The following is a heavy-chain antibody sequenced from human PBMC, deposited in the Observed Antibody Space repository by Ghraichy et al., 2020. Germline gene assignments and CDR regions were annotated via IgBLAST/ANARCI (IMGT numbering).Heavy chain of an antibody. CDR2: ISVYNGNT. CDR3: ARDESSGFTGDGFDY. J-gene: IGHJ4*02. CDR1: GYTFTSYG. V-gene: IGHV1-18*01. D-gene: IGHD6-19*01. Sequence: ASVKVSCKASGYTFTSYGISWVRQAPGQGLEWMGWISVYNGNTNYAQKLQGRVTMTTDTSTRTAYMELRSLRSDDTAVYYCARDESSGFTGDGFDYWGQGTLVTVSS.